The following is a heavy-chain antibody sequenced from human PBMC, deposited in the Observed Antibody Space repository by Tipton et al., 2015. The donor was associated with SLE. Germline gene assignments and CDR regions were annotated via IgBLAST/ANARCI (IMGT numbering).Heavy chain of an antibody. V-gene: IGHV4-31*03. J-gene: IGHJ4*02. Sequence: TLSLTCTVSSGSVSSGAYYWSWIRQHPGKGLEWIGYVCSSGTTYYNPSLKGRLSLSLDTSQNQLSLKLSSVTSADTAVYYCARGREWEPPDYWGQGTLVSVSS. D-gene: IGHD1-26*01. CDR1: SGSVSSGAYY. CDR3: ARGREWEPPDY. CDR2: VCSSGTT.